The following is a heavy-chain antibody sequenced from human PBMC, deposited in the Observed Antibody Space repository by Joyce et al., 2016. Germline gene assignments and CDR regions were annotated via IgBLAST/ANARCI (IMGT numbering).Heavy chain of an antibody. V-gene: IGHV3-33*05. CDR2: VSSDGKSE. J-gene: IGHJ4*02. CDR3: ARDLAPWSSSAIVGH. D-gene: IGHD6-6*01. Sequence: QVHLVESGGGVVQPGKTLRLSCAASGFTFNSYGMYWVRQAPGKGLEWVEVVSSDGKSEDYADSVKGRFAISRDNSKSTLFLQMNSLRAEDTAVYYCARDLAPWSSSAIVGHWGQGILVAVSS. CDR1: GFTFNSYG.